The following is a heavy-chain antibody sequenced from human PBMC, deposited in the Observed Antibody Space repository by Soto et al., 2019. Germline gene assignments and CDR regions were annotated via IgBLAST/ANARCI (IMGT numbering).Heavy chain of an antibody. J-gene: IGHJ6*02. CDR1: GGTFSSYA. CDR3: ARSQGSSTSLEIYYYYYYGMDV. D-gene: IGHD2-2*01. CDR2: IIPISGTA. Sequence: QVQLVQSGAEVKKPGSSVKVSCKASGGTFSSYAISWVRQAPGQGLEWMGGIIPISGTANYAQKFQGRVRSTADESTSTAYMELSSLGSADTAVYYCARSQGSSTSLEIYYYYYYGMDVWGQGTTVTVSS. V-gene: IGHV1-69*01.